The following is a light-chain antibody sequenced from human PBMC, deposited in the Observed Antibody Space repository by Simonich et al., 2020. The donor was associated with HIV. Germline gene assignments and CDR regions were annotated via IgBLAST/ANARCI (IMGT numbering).Light chain of an antibody. Sequence: DIVMTQSPDSLAVSLGERATINCKSSQSVLYSSNNKNYLAWYQQKSGQPPKLLIYWASTRESGVPDRFSGSGSGTDFTLTISSLQAEDVAVYYCQQYYSTLYNFGQGTKLEIK. CDR3: QQYYSTLYN. J-gene: IGKJ2*01. CDR1: QSVLYSSNNKNY. V-gene: IGKV4-1*01. CDR2: WAS.